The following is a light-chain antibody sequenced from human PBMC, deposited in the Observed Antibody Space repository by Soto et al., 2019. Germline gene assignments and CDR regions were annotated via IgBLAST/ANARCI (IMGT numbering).Light chain of an antibody. CDR3: SSYTSSSTLG. V-gene: IGLV2-14*01. CDR1: SSDVGGYNY. Sequence: LTQPASVSGSPGQSITISCTGTSSDVGGYNYVSWYQQHPGKAPKLMIYDVSNRPSGVSNRFSGSKSGNTASLTISGLQAEDEADYYCSSYTSSSTLGFGGGTKLTVL. J-gene: IGLJ2*01. CDR2: DVS.